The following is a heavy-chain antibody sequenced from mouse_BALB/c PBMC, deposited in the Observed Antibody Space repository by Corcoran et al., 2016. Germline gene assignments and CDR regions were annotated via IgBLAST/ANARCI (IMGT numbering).Heavy chain of an antibody. Sequence: QIQLVQSGPELKKPGETVKISCKASGYTFTNYGMNWVKQAPGKGLKWMGWINTYTGEPTYADDFKGRFAFSLETSASTAYLQINNLKNEDTATYFGAREDYGYDFDYWGQGTTLTVSS. D-gene: IGHD1-2*01. CDR3: AREDYGYDFDY. V-gene: IGHV9-3-1*01. J-gene: IGHJ2*01. CDR2: INTYTGEP. CDR1: GYTFTNYG.